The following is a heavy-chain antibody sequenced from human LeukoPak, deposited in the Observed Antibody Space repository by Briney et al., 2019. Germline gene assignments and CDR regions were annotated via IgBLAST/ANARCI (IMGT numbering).Heavy chain of an antibody. CDR3: ARDRTAGLVLLQYPQY. CDR2: INPNSGGT. D-gene: IGHD6-19*01. Sequence: GASVKVSCKASGYTFTGYYMHWVRQAPGQGLEWMGWINPNSGGTNYAQKFQGRVTMTRDTSISTAYMELSRLRSDDTAVYYCARDRTAGLVLLQYPQYWGQGTLVTVSS. CDR1: GYTFTGYY. J-gene: IGHJ4*02. V-gene: IGHV1-2*02.